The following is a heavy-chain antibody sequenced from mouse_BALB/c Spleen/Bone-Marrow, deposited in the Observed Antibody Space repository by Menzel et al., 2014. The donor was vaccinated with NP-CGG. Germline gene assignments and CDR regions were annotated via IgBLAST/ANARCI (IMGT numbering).Heavy chain of an antibody. CDR3: ASQRWLLTYYYAMDY. Sequence: QVQLQQSGPGLVQPSQSLSIPCTVSGFSLTSYGVHWVRQSPGKGLEWLGVIWSGGSTDYNAAFISRLSISKDNSKSQVFFKMNSLQANDTAIYYCASQRWLLTYYYAMDYWGQGTSVTVSS. J-gene: IGHJ4*01. V-gene: IGHV2-2*02. CDR1: GFSLTSYG. CDR2: IWSGGST. D-gene: IGHD2-3*01.